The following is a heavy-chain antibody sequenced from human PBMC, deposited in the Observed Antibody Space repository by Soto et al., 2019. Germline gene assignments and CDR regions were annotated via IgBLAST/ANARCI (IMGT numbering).Heavy chain of an antibody. J-gene: IGHJ4*02. CDR3: ARDFEY. CDR1: GFTFSTFW. CDR2: INSDGSST. V-gene: IGHV3-74*01. Sequence: EVQLVESGGGLVQPGGSLRLSCEASGFTFSTFWMHWVRQAPGMGLVWVSRINSDGSSTNYADSVKGRVTISRDNAKNTLYLQLNSLRPEDTAVYYCARDFEYWGQGTLVTVSS.